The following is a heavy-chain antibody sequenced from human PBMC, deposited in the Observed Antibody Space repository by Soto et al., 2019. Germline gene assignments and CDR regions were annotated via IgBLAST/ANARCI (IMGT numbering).Heavy chain of an antibody. V-gene: IGHV4-59*01. CDR3: ARVSVVVPAAIRYFDY. J-gene: IGHJ4*02. CDR1: GGSISSYY. D-gene: IGHD2-2*01. Sequence: SLSLTGTVSGGSISSYYWSWIRQPPGKGLEWIGYIYYSGSTNYNPSLKSRVTISVDTSKNQFSLKLSSVTAADTAVYYCARVSVVVPAAIRYFDYLGQGTLVTVSS. CDR2: IYYSGST.